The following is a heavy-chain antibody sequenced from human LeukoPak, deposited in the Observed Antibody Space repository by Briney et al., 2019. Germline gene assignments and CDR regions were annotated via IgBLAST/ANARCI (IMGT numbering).Heavy chain of an antibody. V-gene: IGHV1-2*02. D-gene: IGHD6-19*01. Sequence: GASVKVSCKASGYTFTGHYMHWVRQAPGQGLEWMGRIDPKSGGTVSAQKFQGRFTMARDTSISTASMELTSLTSDDTAFYYCALLGGGGVAGSGYWGQGTLVTVSS. J-gene: IGHJ4*02. CDR3: ALLGGGGVAGSGY. CDR1: GYTFTGHY. CDR2: IDPKSGGT.